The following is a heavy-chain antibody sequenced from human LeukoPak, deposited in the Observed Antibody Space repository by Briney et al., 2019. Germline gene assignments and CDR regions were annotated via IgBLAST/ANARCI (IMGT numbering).Heavy chain of an antibody. CDR1: GYTFTSYG. CDR3: ARDYYDSSGCYAFDY. J-gene: IGHJ4*02. V-gene: IGHV1-18*01. D-gene: IGHD3-22*01. CDR2: ISAYNGNT. Sequence: ASVKVSCKASGYTFTSYGISWVRQAPGQGLEWMGWISAYNGNTNYAQKLQGRVTMTTDTSTSTAYMELRSLRADDTAVYYCARDYYDSSGCYAFDYWGQGTLVTVSS.